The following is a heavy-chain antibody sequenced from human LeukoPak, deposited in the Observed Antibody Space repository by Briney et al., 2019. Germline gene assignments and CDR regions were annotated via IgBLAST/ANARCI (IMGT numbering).Heavy chain of an antibody. J-gene: IGHJ4*02. CDR3: ASSITTPGGFDY. CDR1: GFTFSNAW. Sequence: PGGSLRLSCAASGFTFSNAWMSWVRQAPGKGLDWVSVIADGGTTYYADSVKGRFTISRDNSKNTLYLQMNSLRAEDTAVYYCASSITTPGGFDYWGQGTLVTVSS. D-gene: IGHD3-16*01. V-gene: IGHV3-66*01. CDR2: IADGGTT.